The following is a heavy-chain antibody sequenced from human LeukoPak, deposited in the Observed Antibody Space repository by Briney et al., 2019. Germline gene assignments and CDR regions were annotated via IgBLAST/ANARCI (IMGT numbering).Heavy chain of an antibody. CDR1: GFNFSSYW. Sequence: GGSLRLSCAASGFNFSSYWMSWVRQAPGKGLEWVANIKQDGSEKYYVDSVKGRFTISRDNAKNSLYLQMNSLRAEDTAVYYCARTPGNGVLGYCSSTSCYPYYFDYWGQGTLVTVSS. D-gene: IGHD2-2*01. CDR3: ARTPGNGVLGYCSSTSCYPYYFDY. J-gene: IGHJ4*02. CDR2: IKQDGSEK. V-gene: IGHV3-7*01.